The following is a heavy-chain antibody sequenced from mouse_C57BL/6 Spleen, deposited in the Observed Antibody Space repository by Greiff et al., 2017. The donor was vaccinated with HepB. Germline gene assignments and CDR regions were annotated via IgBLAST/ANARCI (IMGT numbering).Heavy chain of an antibody. CDR1: GYAFSSYW. CDR2: IYPGDGDT. D-gene: IGHD2-1*01. CDR3: AREGRVYGNFYYFDY. Sequence: QVTLKVSGAELVKPGASVKISCKASGYAFSSYWMNWVKQRPGKGLEWIGQIYPGDGDTNYNGKFKGKATLTADKSSSTAYMQLSSLTSEDSAVYFCAREGRVYGNFYYFDYWGQGTTLTVSS. V-gene: IGHV1-80*01. J-gene: IGHJ2*01.